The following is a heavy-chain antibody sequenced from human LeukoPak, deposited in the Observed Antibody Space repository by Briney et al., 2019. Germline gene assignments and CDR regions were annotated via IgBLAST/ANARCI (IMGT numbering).Heavy chain of an antibody. Sequence: GGSLRLSCAASGFTFSDYYMRWIRQAPGKGLEGVSYISGSGSTIYYADSVKGRFHISRDNAKNSLYLQMNSLRAEDTAVYYCARERGYDFWSGSRLLFDYWGQGTLVTVSS. CDR2: ISGSGSTI. V-gene: IGHV3-11*04. CDR1: GFTFSDYY. J-gene: IGHJ4*02. CDR3: ARERGYDFWSGSRLLFDY. D-gene: IGHD3-3*01.